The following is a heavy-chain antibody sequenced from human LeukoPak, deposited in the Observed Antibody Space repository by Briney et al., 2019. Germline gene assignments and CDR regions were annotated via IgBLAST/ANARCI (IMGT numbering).Heavy chain of an antibody. D-gene: IGHD6-13*01. J-gene: IGHJ3*02. CDR1: GGSISSYY. Sequence: SETLSFTCTVSGGSISSYYWSWIRQPAGKGLEWIGRIYTSGSTNYNPSLKSRVTMSVDTSKNQFSLKLSSVTAADTAVYYCARALGQQLVPDAFDIWGQGTMVTVSS. CDR3: ARALGQQLVPDAFDI. V-gene: IGHV4-4*07. CDR2: IYTSGST.